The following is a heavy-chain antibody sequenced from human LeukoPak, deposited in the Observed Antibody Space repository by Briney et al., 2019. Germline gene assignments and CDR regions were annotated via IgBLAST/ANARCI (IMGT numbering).Heavy chain of an antibody. J-gene: IGHJ3*02. Sequence: SETLSLTCTVSGGSISSYYWSWIRQPPGKGLEWIGYIYTSGSTNYNPSLKSRVTISVDTSKNQFSLKLSSVTAADTAVYYCARGNWKYRWSDAFDIWGQGTMVTVSS. V-gene: IGHV4-4*09. CDR1: GGSISSYY. CDR3: ARGNWKYRWSDAFDI. CDR2: IYTSGST. D-gene: IGHD1-7*01.